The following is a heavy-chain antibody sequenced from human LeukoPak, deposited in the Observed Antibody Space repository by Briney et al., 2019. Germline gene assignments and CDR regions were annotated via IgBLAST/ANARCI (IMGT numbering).Heavy chain of an antibody. CDR1: GGSINSYY. CDR2: IDCRGNT. Sequence: SETLSLTCHVSGGSINSYYWSWIRQSPGKGLEWIGYIDCRGNTNYNSTLKSRVTIPVDTANNQLFLRLNSVTAADTAVYYCARQAFEVAAAAISAFDSWGQGRLVTVSS. D-gene: IGHD2-2*01. V-gene: IGHV4-59*08. J-gene: IGHJ4*02. CDR3: ARQAFEVAAAAISAFDS.